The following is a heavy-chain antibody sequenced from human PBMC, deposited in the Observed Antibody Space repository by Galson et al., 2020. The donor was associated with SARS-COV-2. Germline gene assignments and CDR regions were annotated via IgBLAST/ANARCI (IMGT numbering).Heavy chain of an antibody. CDR3: ARVYVPAAKFDFCYYMDF. D-gene: IGHD2-2*01. V-gene: IGHV4-31*03. CDR1: GGSISSGGYY. CDR2: IYYSGST. Sequence: SQTISLTCTVSGGSISSGGYYWSWIRQHPGKGLEWIGYIYYSGSTYYNPSLTSRVTISVDTSKNQFSLKLSSVTAADTAVYYCARVYVPAAKFDFCYYMDFCGKGTVVTVSS. J-gene: IGHJ6*03.